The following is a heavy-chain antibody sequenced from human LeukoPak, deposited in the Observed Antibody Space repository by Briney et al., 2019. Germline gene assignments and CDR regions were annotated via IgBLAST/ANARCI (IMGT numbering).Heavy chain of an antibody. Sequence: GGSLRLSCAASGLTFSNAWMSWVHQAPGKGLEWVGRIKSKTDGGTTDYAAPVKGRFTFSRDDSKNTLYLQMNSLKTEDTAVYYCTTGVMITFGGVIVKTFNYWGQGTLVTVSS. V-gene: IGHV3-15*01. D-gene: IGHD3-16*02. J-gene: IGHJ4*02. CDR1: GLTFSNAW. CDR2: IKSKTDGGTT. CDR3: TTGVMITFGGVIVKTFNY.